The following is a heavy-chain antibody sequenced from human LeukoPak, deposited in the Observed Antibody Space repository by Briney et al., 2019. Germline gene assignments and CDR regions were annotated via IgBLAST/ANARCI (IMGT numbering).Heavy chain of an antibody. J-gene: IGHJ4*02. CDR3: ARANRNYYGSGSYYADY. CDR1: GGSISSSSYY. Sequence: SETLSLTCTVSGGSISSSSYYWGWIRQPPGKGLEWIGEINHSGSTNYNPSLKSRVTISVDTSKNQFSLKLSSVTAADTAVYYCARANRNYYGSGSYYADYWGQGTLVTVSS. CDR2: INHSGST. D-gene: IGHD3-10*01. V-gene: IGHV4-39*07.